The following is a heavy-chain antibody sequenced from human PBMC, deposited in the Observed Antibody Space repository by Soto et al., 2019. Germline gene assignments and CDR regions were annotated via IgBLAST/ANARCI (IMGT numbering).Heavy chain of an antibody. CDR3: ARDHLSHYFFRSGYSYYYGMDF. D-gene: IGHD3-3*01. V-gene: IGHV3-7*01. Sequence: GGSLRLSCAASGFTFSSYWMSWVRQAPGKGLEWVANIKQDGSEKYYVDSVKGRFTMSRDNAKNSLYLQMNSLRAEDTAVYYCARDHLSHYFFRSGYSYYYGMDFWGQGSSVTVSS. CDR1: GFTFSSYW. CDR2: IKQDGSEK. J-gene: IGHJ6*02.